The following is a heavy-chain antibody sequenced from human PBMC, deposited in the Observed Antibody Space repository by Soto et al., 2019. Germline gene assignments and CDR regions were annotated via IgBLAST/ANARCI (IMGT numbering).Heavy chain of an antibody. CDR1: GFTFSSYA. Sequence: QVQLVESGGGVVQPGRSLRLSCAASGFTFSSYAMHWVRQAPGKGLEWVAVISYDGSDKYYADSVKGRFTISRDNPKNTLNLQMNSLRADATAVYYCAKALGELSPESYDYWGQGTMITVSS. CDR2: ISYDGSDK. D-gene: IGHD3-16*02. J-gene: IGHJ4*02. CDR3: AKALGELSPESYDY. V-gene: IGHV3-30*18.